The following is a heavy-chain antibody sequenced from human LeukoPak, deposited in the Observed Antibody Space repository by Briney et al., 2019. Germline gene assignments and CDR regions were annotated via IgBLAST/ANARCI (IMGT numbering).Heavy chain of an antibody. CDR1: GDSISSGDYY. CDR2: ISSSGST. D-gene: IGHD2-2*01. J-gene: IGHJ5*02. CDR3: ARVAYGSSWFDP. Sequence: SETLSLTCTVSGDSISSGDYYWSWIRQPAGKGLEWIGRISSSGSTNYNPSLKSRVTISVDTSKSQFSLTLTSVTAADTAVYYCARVAYGSSWFDPWGQGTLVIVSS. V-gene: IGHV4-61*02.